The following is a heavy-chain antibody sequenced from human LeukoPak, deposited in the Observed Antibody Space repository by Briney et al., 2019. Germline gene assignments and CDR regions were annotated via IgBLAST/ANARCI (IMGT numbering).Heavy chain of an antibody. CDR3: ATDYGTHPRDY. D-gene: IGHD4-17*01. V-gene: IGHV1-2*02. CDR2: INPRSGGT. Sequence: ASVKVSCKASGYTFTGYYMHWVRQAPGHGLEWMGWINPRSGGTKYSQKFQGRVTLTRDTTNTTTYMEVRGRRYDDSAMYYCATDYGTHPRDYWGQGTLVIVAS. CDR1: GYTFTGYY. J-gene: IGHJ4*02.